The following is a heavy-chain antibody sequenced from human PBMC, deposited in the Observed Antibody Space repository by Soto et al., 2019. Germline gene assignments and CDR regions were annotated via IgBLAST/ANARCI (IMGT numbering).Heavy chain of an antibody. D-gene: IGHD6-25*01. CDR3: VRSGIAASMYYFDY. J-gene: IGHJ4*02. Sequence: QVQLVQSGAEVKKPGSSVKVSCKASGGTFSSYTISWVRQAPGQGLEWMGRIIPILGIANYAQKFQGRVTITADKSTSTAYMELSSLRSEDTAVYYCVRSGIAASMYYFDYWGQGTLVTVSS. CDR1: GGTFSSYT. V-gene: IGHV1-69*02. CDR2: IIPILGIA.